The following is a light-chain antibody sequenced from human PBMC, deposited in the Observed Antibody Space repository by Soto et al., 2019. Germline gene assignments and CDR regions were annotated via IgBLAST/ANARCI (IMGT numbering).Light chain of an antibody. V-gene: IGKV3-20*01. J-gene: IGKJ2*01. CDR2: GAS. CDR3: QQNGGSALYT. Sequence: EIVLTQSPGTMSLSPGERATLSCRASQSVSSSYLAWYQQKPGQAPRLLIYGASSRATGIPDRFSGSGSGTDFTPTISRLEPEDFAVFYCQQNGGSALYTFGQGTKLEIK. CDR1: QSVSSSY.